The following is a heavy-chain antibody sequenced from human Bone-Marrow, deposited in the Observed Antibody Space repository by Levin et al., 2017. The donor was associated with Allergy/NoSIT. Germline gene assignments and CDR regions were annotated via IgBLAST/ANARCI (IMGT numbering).Heavy chain of an antibody. Sequence: GGSLRLSCAASGFTFSSYAMHWVRQAPGKGLEWVAVISYDGSNKYYADSVKGRFTISRDNSKNTLYLQMNSLRAEDTAVYYCARDSYYDSSGYGGFDYWGQGTLVTVSS. CDR2: ISYDGSNK. CDR1: GFTFSSYA. CDR3: ARDSYYDSSGYGGFDY. V-gene: IGHV3-30-3*01. D-gene: IGHD3-22*01. J-gene: IGHJ4*02.